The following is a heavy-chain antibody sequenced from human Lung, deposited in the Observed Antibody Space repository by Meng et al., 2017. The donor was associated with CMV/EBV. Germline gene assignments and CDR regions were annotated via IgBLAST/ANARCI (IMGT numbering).Heavy chain of an antibody. CDR1: GFTFSSYW. V-gene: IGHV3-7*01. D-gene: IGHD2/OR15-2a*01. J-gene: IGHJ4*02. CDR2: IKQDGSEK. Sequence: GEXXKISCAASGFTFSSYWMSWVRQAPGKGLEWVANIKQDGSEKYYVDSVTGRFTISSDLATHSLYLPMNSLRAEDTAVYYCARYFWHFLGHLTNFDYWGQGXLVTVSS. CDR3: ARYFWHFLGHLTNFDY.